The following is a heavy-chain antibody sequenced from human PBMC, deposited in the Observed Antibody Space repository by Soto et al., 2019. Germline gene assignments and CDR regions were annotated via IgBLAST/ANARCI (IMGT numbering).Heavy chain of an antibody. D-gene: IGHD6-19*01. Sequence: APVKVSCKASGYTFTSYGISGVRQAPGQGLEWMGWISAYNGNTNYAQKLQGRVTMTTDTSTSTAYMELRSLRSDDTAVYYCASGYSSGWYAYWGQVTLVTVSS. CDR1: GYTFTSYG. V-gene: IGHV1-18*01. J-gene: IGHJ4*02. CDR2: ISAYNGNT. CDR3: ASGYSSGWYAY.